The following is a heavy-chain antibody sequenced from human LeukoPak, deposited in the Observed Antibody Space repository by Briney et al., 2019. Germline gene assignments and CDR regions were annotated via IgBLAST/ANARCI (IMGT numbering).Heavy chain of an antibody. V-gene: IGHV3-33*08. CDR2: IWNDESNK. J-gene: IGHJ6*02. CDR3: ARDPYGMDV. CDR1: GFTFSSYS. Sequence: GGSLRLSCAASGFTFSSYSMNWVRQAPGKGLEWVAIIWNDESNKYYADSVKGRFTISRDNSKNTLYLQMNTLRVEDTAVYYCARDPYGMDVWGQGTTVTVSS.